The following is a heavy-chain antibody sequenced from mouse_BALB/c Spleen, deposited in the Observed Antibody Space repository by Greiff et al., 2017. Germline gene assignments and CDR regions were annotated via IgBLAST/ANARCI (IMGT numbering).Heavy chain of an antibody. V-gene: IGHV6-6*02. J-gene: IGHJ3*01. CDR3: TGGFPVAY. Sequence: EVKLMESGGGLVQPGGSMKLSCVASGFTFSSYWMSWVRQSPEKGLEWVAEIRLKSDNYATHYAESVKGKFTISRDDSKSRLYLQMNSLRADDTGIYYCTGGFPVAYWGQGTLVTVSA. CDR2: IRLKSDNYAT. CDR1: GFTFSSYW.